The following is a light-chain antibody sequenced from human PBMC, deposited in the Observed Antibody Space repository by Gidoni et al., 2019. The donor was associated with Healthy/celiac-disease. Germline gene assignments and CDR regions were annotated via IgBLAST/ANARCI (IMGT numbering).Light chain of an antibody. Sequence: QSALTQPRSVSGSPGQYVTISCTGTSRDVGGYNYVSWYQHHPGKAPTRMNYDVSKRPSGVPDRFSGSKSGNTASLTISGLQAEDEADYYCCSYAGSYTYWVFGGGTKLTVL. J-gene: IGLJ3*02. CDR3: CSYAGSYTYWV. CDR1: SRDVGGYNY. CDR2: DVS. V-gene: IGLV2-11*01.